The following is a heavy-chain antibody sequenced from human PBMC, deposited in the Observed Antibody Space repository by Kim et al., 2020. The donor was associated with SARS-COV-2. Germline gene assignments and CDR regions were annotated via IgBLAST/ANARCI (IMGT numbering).Heavy chain of an antibody. V-gene: IGHV1-3*01. CDR1: GYTFTSYG. J-gene: IGHJ6*01. D-gene: IGHD3-9*01. Sequence: ASVKVSCKASGYTFTSYGIHWVRQAPGQRLEWMGWINADNGNKNYSQKFQGRVTITRATSTSTAYMELRSLRSDDTAVYYCARGVCYDNFTSRGYYY. CDR3: ARGVCYDNFTSRGYYY. CDR2: INADNGNK.